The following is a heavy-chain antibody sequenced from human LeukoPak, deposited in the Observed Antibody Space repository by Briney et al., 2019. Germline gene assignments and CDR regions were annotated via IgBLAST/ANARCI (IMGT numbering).Heavy chain of an antibody. CDR3: ARLLGWSGPINWFDP. D-gene: IGHD3-3*01. J-gene: IGHJ5*02. Sequence: PSESLSLTCTVSGGSISSHYWSWIRQPPGKGLEWIGCIYYSGSTNYNPSLKSRVTTSVGTSKNHFSLKLTSVTAADTAVYYCARLLGWSGPINWFDPWGRGTLVTVSS. CDR1: GGSISSHY. CDR2: IYYSGST. V-gene: IGHV4-59*08.